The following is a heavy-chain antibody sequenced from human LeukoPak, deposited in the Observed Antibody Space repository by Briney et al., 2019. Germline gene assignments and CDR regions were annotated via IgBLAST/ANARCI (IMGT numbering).Heavy chain of an antibody. V-gene: IGHV1-2*02. Sequence: ASVKVSCKASGYAFTGYYMHWVRQAPGQGLEWMGWINPNSGGTNYAQKFQGRVTMTRDTSISTAYMELSRLRSDDTAVYYCARDTPRPVPRGFEYWGQGTLVTVSS. CDR1: GYAFTGYY. CDR2: INPNSGGT. J-gene: IGHJ4*02. CDR3: ARDTPRPVPRGFEY.